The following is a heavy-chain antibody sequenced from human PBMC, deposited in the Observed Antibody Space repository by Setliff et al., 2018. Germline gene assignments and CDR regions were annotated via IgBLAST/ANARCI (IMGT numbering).Heavy chain of an antibody. Sequence: GGSLRLSCAASGFAFNTYSINWVRQAPGNGLEWIAYISSNGSLIYYQDSVKGRFTISRDNARKSVDLQMNSLRAEDTAVYYCATKAVAGTGGQGTLVTVSS. CDR1: GFAFNTYS. CDR3: ATKAVAGT. D-gene: IGHD6-19*01. V-gene: IGHV3-48*04. J-gene: IGHJ4*02. CDR2: ISSNGSLI.